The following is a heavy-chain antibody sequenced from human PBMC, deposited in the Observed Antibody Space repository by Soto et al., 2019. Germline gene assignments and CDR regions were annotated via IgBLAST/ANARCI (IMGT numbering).Heavy chain of an antibody. D-gene: IGHD3-22*01. J-gene: IGHJ4*02. CDR2: IYSGGTT. Sequence: EVQLLESGGGLIQPGGSLRLSCAVSGFTVSGNYMSWVRQAPWKGLEWVAVIYSGGTTYYTDSLKGRFTISRDNSKNMLYLHMNSLRAEDTAVYYCARDQGYYYDRQPLGYFDYWGQGTLVTVSS. CDR3: ARDQGYYYDRQPLGYFDY. V-gene: IGHV3-53*01. CDR1: GFTVSGNY.